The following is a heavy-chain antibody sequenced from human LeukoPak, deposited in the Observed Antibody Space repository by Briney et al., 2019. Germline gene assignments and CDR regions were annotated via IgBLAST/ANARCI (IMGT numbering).Heavy chain of an antibody. J-gene: IGHJ4*02. CDR1: GFTFSSYE. D-gene: IGHD6-19*01. CDR3: AKGSSSGWPYFFDY. Sequence: GGSLRLSCAASGFTFSSYEMNWVRQAPGKGLEWFAAISGGSGSSTYCADAVKGRFTISRDNSKTTLYLQMNSLRAEDTAVYYCAKGSSSGWPYFFDYWGQGTLVTVSS. V-gene: IGHV3-23*01. CDR2: ISGGSGSST.